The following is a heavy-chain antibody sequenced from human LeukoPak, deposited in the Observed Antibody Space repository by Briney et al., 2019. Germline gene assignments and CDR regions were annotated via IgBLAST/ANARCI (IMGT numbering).Heavy chain of an antibody. CDR2: ISYDGSNK. CDR1: GFTFSSYG. J-gene: IGHJ4*02. V-gene: IGHV3-30*18. Sequence: GGSLRLSRAASGFTFSSYGMHWVRQAPGKGLEWVAVISYDGSNKYYADSVKGRFTISRDNSKNTLYLQMNSLRAEDTAVYYCAKVGYSSGWYLDCWGQGTLVTVSS. D-gene: IGHD6-19*01. CDR3: AKVGYSSGWYLDC.